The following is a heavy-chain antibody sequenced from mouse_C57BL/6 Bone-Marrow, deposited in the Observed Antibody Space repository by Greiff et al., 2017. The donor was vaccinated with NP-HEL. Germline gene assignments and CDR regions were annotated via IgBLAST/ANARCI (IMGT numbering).Heavy chain of an antibody. D-gene: IGHD3-2*02. CDR3: ARDSSGYEGYAMDY. V-gene: IGHV5-2*01. Sequence: DVKLVESGGGLVQPGESLKLSCESNEYEFPSHDMSWVRKTPEKRLELVAAINSDGGSTYYPDTMERRFIISRDNTKKTLYLQMSSLRSEDTALYYCARDSSGYEGYAMDYWGQGTSVTVSS. CDR2: INSDGGST. J-gene: IGHJ4*01. CDR1: EYEFPSHD.